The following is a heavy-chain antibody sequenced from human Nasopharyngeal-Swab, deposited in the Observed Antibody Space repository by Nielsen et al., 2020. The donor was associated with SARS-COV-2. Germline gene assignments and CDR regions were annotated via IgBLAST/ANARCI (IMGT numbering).Heavy chain of an antibody. CDR3: ARSGCNSTSCYAGLDY. J-gene: IGHJ4*02. D-gene: IGHD2-2*01. V-gene: IGHV3-23*01. CDR2: ISGSGGST. Sequence: GGSLRLSCAASGFTFSTSAMTWVRPAPGKGLEWVSGISGSGGSTYYADSVKGRFTISRDNSKNTLYLQMNSLRAEDTAVYYCARSGCNSTSCYAGLDYWGQGTLVTVSS. CDR1: GFTFSTSA.